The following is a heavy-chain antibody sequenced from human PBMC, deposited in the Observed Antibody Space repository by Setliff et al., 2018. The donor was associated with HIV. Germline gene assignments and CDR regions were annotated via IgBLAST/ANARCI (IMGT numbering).Heavy chain of an antibody. CDR3: AEDAAAGTIDY. Sequence: PGGSLRLSCAASGFTFDDYAMHWVRQAPGKGLEWVSLISWDGGSTYYADSVKGRFTISRDNSNNSLYLQMNSLRAEDTALYYCAEDAAAGTIDYWGQGTLVTVSS. V-gene: IGHV3-43D*03. CDR1: GFTFDDYA. J-gene: IGHJ4*02. D-gene: IGHD6-13*01. CDR2: ISWDGGST.